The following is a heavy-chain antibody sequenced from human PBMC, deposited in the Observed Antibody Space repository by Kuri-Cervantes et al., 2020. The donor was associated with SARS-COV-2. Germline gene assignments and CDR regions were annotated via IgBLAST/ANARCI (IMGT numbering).Heavy chain of an antibody. CDR3: AKNMVRGVTTDV. D-gene: IGHD3-10*01. V-gene: IGHV3-30*18. J-gene: IGHJ6*02. CDR1: GFTFSSYG. Sequence: GGSLRLSCAASGFTFSSYGMHWVRQAPGKGLEWVAVISYDGSNKYYADSVKGRFTISRDNSKNTLYLQMNSLRAEDTAAYYCAKNMVRGVTTDVWGQGTTVTVSS. CDR2: ISYDGSNK.